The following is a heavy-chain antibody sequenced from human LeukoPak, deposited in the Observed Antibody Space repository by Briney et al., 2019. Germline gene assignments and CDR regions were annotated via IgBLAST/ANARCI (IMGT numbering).Heavy chain of an antibody. CDR3: ARRRFGELLSNPFDY. D-gene: IGHD3-10*01. Sequence: GESLKISCKGSGSRFTSYWIGWGRQRPGKGLEWMGIIYPGDSDTRYSPSFQGQVTISADKSISTAYLQWSSLKASDTAMYYCARRRFGELLSNPFDYWGQGTLVTVS. J-gene: IGHJ4*02. CDR2: IYPGDSDT. CDR1: GSRFTSYW. V-gene: IGHV5-51*01.